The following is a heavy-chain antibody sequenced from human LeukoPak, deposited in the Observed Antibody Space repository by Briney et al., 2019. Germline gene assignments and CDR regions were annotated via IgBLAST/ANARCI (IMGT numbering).Heavy chain of an antibody. J-gene: IGHJ4*02. Sequence: GGSLRLSCAASGFTFSSYWMHWVRQAPGKGLVWVSRINSDGSSTNYADSVKGRFTISRDNAKNTLYMQMNSLRAEDTAVYYCARGGYTYVFDYWGQGTLVTVSS. CDR3: ARGGYTYVFDY. CDR1: GFTFSSYW. CDR2: INSDGSST. V-gene: IGHV3-74*01. D-gene: IGHD5-18*01.